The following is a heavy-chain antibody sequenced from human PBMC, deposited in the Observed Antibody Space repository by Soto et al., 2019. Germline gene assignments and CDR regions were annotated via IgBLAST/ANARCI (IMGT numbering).Heavy chain of an antibody. CDR1: GYAFTTYS. CDR2: INAGNGNT. V-gene: IGHV1-3*01. Sequence: ASVKVYCKASGYAFTTYSMHWVRQAPGQRLEWMGWINAGNGNTKYSQKFQGRVTITRDTSASTAYMELSSLGSEDTAVYYCARFYCSGDRCYFDYWGQGTLVTVS. D-gene: IGHD2-15*01. J-gene: IGHJ4*02. CDR3: ARFYCSGDRCYFDY.